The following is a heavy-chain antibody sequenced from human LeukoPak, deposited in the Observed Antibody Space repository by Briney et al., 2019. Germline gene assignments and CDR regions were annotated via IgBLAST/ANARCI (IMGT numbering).Heavy chain of an antibody. CDR3: ARTFSDYDSSGYYYTLDY. CDR1: GFTFSTYT. CDR2: ISSSTNYI. Sequence: GGSLRLSCAASGFTFSTYTMGWVRQAPGKGLEWVSSISSSTNYIYYADSVKGRFTISRDNAKNSLYLQMNRLRAEDTAVYYCARTFSDYDSSGYYYTLDYWGQGTLVTVSS. D-gene: IGHD3-22*01. V-gene: IGHV3-21*01. J-gene: IGHJ4*02.